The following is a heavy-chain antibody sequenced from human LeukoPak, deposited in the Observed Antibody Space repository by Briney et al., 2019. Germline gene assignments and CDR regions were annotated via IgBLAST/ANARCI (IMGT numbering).Heavy chain of an antibody. CDR3: ARDSYSSTWYPSYYFDY. CDR1: GGSISTSGYY. D-gene: IGHD6-13*01. J-gene: IGHJ4*02. Sequence: SETLSLTCTVSGGSISTSGYYWGWIRQPPGKGLEYFASIDSSGNAYYNPSFQSRVTILADTSKNQFSLKLSSVTAADTAVYYCARDSYSSTWYPSYYFDYWGQGTLVTVSS. CDR2: IDSSGNA. V-gene: IGHV4-39*07.